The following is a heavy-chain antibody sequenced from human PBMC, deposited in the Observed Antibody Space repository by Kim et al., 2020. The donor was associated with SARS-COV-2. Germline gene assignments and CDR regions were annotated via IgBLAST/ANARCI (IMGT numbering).Heavy chain of an antibody. V-gene: IGHV3-23*01. CDR3: AKRLVMVPAADFDY. Sequence: GGSLRLCCEASGFTFSSCAMSWLRLAPGKGLEWVSAISPGGDSTHYVDSVKGRFTISRDNSENTLYLQMNSLRAEDTAVYYCAKRLVMVPAADFDYWGQGTLVTVSS. CDR2: ISPGGDST. D-gene: IGHD2-2*01. J-gene: IGHJ4*02. CDR1: GFTFSSCA.